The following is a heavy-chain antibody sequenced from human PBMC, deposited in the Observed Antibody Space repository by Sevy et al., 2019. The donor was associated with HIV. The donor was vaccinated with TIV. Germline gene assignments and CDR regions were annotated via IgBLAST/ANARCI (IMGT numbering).Heavy chain of an antibody. CDR3: ARDRKPNIYDSRVFHPINYYYYGMDV. CDR1: EFTFNKYA. J-gene: IGHJ6*02. Sequence: GGSLRLSCAASEFTFNKYALHWVRQAPGKGLEWVAVISYDGSNKYYAESVKGRFTISRDNSKNTLYLQMNSLRAEDTAMYYRARDRKPNIYDSRVFHPINYYYYGMDVRGQGNTVTVSS. D-gene: IGHD3-22*01. CDR2: ISYDGSNK. V-gene: IGHV3-30*04.